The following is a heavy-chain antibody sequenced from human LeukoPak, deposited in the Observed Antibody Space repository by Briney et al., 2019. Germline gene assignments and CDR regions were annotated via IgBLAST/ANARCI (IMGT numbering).Heavy chain of an antibody. D-gene: IGHD2-2*01. CDR2: INPNSGGT. CDR1: GGTFSSYA. V-gene: IGHV1-2*02. Sequence: GASVKVSCKASGGTFSSYAISWVRQAPGQGLEWMGWINPNSGGTNYAQKFQGRVTMTRDTSISTAYMELSRLRSDDTAVYYCATLWSIVVVPAADFDYWGQGTLVTVSS. J-gene: IGHJ4*02. CDR3: ATLWSIVVVPAADFDY.